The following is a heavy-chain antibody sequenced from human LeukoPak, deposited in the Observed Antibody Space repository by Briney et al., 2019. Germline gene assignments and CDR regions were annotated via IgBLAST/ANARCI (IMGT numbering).Heavy chain of an antibody. Sequence: GESLKISCTGSGYSFTSYWIGWERQMPGKGLEWMGIIYPGDSDTRYSPSFQGQVTISADKSISTAYLQWSSLRASDTAMYYCARRVAGSYHDAFDIWGQGTMVTVSS. CDR1: GYSFTSYW. CDR2: IYPGDSDT. CDR3: ARRVAGSYHDAFDI. V-gene: IGHV5-51*01. J-gene: IGHJ3*02. D-gene: IGHD1-26*01.